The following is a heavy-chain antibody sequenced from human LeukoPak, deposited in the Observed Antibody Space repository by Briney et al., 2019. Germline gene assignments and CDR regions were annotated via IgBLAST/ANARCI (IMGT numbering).Heavy chain of an antibody. V-gene: IGHV4-39*07. CDR2: INHSGST. CDR1: GGSISSSSYY. D-gene: IGHD6-6*01. CDR3: ARFLSSSDAFDI. Sequence: SETLSLTCTVSGGSISSSSYYWGWIRQPPGKGLEWIGEINHSGSTNYNPSLKSRVTISVDTSKNQFSLKLSSVTAADTAVYYCARFLSSSDAFDIWGQGTMVTVSS. J-gene: IGHJ3*02.